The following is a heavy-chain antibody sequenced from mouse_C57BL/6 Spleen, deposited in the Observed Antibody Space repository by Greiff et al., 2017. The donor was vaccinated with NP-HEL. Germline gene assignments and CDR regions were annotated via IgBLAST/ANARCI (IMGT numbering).Heavy chain of an antibody. J-gene: IGHJ4*01. V-gene: IGHV5-4*03. Sequence: EVKVEESGGGLVKPGGSLKLSCAASGFTFSSYAMSWVRQTPEKRLEWVATISDGGSYTYYPDNVKGRFTISRDNAKNNLYLQMSHLKSEDTAMYYCARANYGSSYGYYAMDYWGQGTSVTVSS. CDR1: GFTFSSYA. CDR2: ISDGGSYT. D-gene: IGHD1-1*01. CDR3: ARANYGSSYGYYAMDY.